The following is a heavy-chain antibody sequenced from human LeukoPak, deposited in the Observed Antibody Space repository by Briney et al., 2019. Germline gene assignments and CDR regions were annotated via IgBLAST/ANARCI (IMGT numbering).Heavy chain of an antibody. Sequence: SETLSLTCTVSGGSISSSSYYWGWIRQPPGKGLEWIGSIYYSGSTYYNPSLKCRVTISIDTSKNQFSLKLSSVTAADTAVYYCARRADSYDSSGYDFDYWGQGTLVTVSS. V-gene: IGHV4-39*01. J-gene: IGHJ4*02. CDR2: IYYSGST. D-gene: IGHD3-22*01. CDR3: ARRADSYDSSGYDFDY. CDR1: GGSISSSSYY.